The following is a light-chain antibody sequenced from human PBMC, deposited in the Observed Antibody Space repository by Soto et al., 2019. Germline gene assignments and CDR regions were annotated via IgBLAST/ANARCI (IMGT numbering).Light chain of an antibody. J-gene: IGLJ1*01. Sequence: QSALTQPASVSGSPGQSITISCTGTSSDVGSYNFVSWYQQHPGKAPKLMIYEGSKRPSGVSNRSSGSKSGYTASLTISGLQTEDEADYYCCSYAGSSSYVFGTGTKLTVL. V-gene: IGLV2-23*01. CDR1: SSDVGSYNF. CDR3: CSYAGSSSYV. CDR2: EGS.